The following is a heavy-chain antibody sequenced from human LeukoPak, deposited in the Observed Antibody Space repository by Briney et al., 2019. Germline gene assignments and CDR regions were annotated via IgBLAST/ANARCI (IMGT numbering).Heavy chain of an antibody. CDR1: GFTFGDHI. J-gene: IGHJ1*01. V-gene: IGHV3-48*01. CDR2: VSGSGSTV. Sequence: GGSLRLSCAASGFTFGDHIMNWVRQLPGKRLEWVAYVSGSGSTVYYADSVKGRFTVSRDNGKSSLYLQMNSLRAEDTAVYYCARDPPSFQYWGQGTLVTVSA. CDR3: ARDPPSFQY.